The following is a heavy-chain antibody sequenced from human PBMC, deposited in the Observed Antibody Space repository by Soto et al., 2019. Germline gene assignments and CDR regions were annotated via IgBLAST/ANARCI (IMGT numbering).Heavy chain of an antibody. D-gene: IGHD3-22*01. V-gene: IGHV1-18*01. CDR2: ISPKSGSI. J-gene: IGHJ6*02. CDR3: VKDRDSNSWPSRDV. Sequence: ASVKVSCKTSGYTFTRNGISWVRQAPGQGLEWMGWISPKSGSIKYAQKFQGRVIKTTDTSTSTAYMEVRSLRSDDTAVYYCVKDRDSNSWPSRDVWGPGTTVTVSS. CDR1: GYTFTRNG.